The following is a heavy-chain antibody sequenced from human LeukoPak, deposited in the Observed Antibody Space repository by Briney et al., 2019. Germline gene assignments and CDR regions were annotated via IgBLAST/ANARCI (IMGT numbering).Heavy chain of an antibody. Sequence: GGSPRLSCAASGFTLDDYAMNWVRPAPGKGLEWVSGINWNGGSTFYRDSVKGRFTISRDNAKNSLYLQMNRLRAEDTALYYCARVKGSGYRNSIDYWGQGTLVTVSS. D-gene: IGHD3-3*01. CDR1: GFTLDDYA. J-gene: IGHJ4*02. V-gene: IGHV3-20*04. CDR2: INWNGGST. CDR3: ARVKGSGYRNSIDY.